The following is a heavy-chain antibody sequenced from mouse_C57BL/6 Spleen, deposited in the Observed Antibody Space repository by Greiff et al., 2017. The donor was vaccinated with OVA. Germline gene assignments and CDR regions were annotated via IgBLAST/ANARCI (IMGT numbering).Heavy chain of an antibody. J-gene: IGHJ2*01. D-gene: IGHD1-1*01. Sequence: VQLQQSGAELVRPGASVTLSCKASGYTFTDYEMHWVKQTPVHGLEWIGAIDPETGGTAYNQKFKGKAILTADKSSSTAYMELRSLTSEDSAVDYCTRSGGVVQYYFDYWGKGTTLTVSS. CDR2: IDPETGGT. CDR1: GYTFTDYE. CDR3: TRSGGVVQYYFDY. V-gene: IGHV1-15*01.